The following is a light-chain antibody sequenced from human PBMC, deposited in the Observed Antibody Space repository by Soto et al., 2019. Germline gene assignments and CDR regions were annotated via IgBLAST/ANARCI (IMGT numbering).Light chain of an antibody. V-gene: IGLV1-36*01. Sequence: QSVLTQPPSVSAAPRQRVTISCSGSSSNIGNNAVNSYQQLPGKAPKLLIYYDDLLPSGVSDRFSGSKSGTSASLAISGLQSEDEADYYCAAWDDSLNGVVFGGGTKLTVL. J-gene: IGLJ2*01. CDR3: AAWDDSLNGVV. CDR2: YDD. CDR1: SSNIGNNA.